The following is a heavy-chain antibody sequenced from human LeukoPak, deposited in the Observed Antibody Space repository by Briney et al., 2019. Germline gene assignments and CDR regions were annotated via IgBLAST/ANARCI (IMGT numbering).Heavy chain of an antibody. V-gene: IGHV4-59*12. CDR1: GDSISTYF. Sequence: SETLSLTCTVSGDSISTYFWSWIRQPPGKGLEWIGYIHSSGSANYSPSLKSRVTISVDTSKNQFSLKLSSVTAADTAVYYCARVEKYTSSGPTDPWGQGTLVTVSS. CDR2: IHSSGSA. CDR3: ARVEKYTSSGPTDP. D-gene: IGHD6-13*01. J-gene: IGHJ5*02.